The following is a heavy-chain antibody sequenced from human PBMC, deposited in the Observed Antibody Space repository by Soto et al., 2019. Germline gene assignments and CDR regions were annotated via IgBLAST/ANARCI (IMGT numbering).Heavy chain of an antibody. J-gene: IGHJ4*02. D-gene: IGHD2-2*01. CDR3: ATFRFCTSTSCYGREGGF. Sequence: EVQLLESGGGLVQPGGSLRLSCAASGFTFSSYAMSWVRQAPGKGLEWVSTMSGSGGYTYYADSVEGRFAISRDNSKNTLYLQMADLRAEDTDVYYCATFRFCTSTSCYGREGGFWGQGTLVTVSS. CDR1: GFTFSSYA. V-gene: IGHV3-23*01. CDR2: MSGSGGYT.